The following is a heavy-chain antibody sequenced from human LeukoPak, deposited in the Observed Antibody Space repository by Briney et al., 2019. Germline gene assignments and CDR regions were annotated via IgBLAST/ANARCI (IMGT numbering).Heavy chain of an antibody. CDR3: ARRSGRPRPRYCSSTSCSYNWFDP. CDR2: INHSGST. V-gene: IGHV4-34*01. J-gene: IGHJ5*02. Sequence: SETLSLTCAVYGGSFSGYYWSWIRQPPGKGLEWIGEINHSGSTNYNPSLKSRVTISVDTSKNQFSLKLSSVTAADTAVYYCARRSGRPRPRYCSSTSCSYNWFDPWGQGTLVTVSS. CDR1: GGSFSGYY. D-gene: IGHD2-2*01.